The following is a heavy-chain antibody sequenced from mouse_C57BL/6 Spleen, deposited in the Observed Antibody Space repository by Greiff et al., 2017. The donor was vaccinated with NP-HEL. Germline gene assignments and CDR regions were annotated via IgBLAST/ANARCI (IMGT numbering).Heavy chain of an antibody. CDR3: ARSDLQYYCDY. J-gene: IGHJ2*01. CDR1: GYAFTNYL. Sequence: QVQLQQSGAELVRPGTSVKVSCKASGYAFTNYLIEWVKQRPGQGLEWIGVINPGSGGTNYNEKFKGKATLTADKSSSTAYMQLSSLTSEDSAVYFCARSDLQYYCDYWGQGTTLTVSS. V-gene: IGHV1-54*01. CDR2: INPGSGGT.